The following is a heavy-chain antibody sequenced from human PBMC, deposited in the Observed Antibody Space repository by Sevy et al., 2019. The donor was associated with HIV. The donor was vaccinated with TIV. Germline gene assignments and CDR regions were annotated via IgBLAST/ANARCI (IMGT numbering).Heavy chain of an antibody. Sequence: GSLRLSCTTSGFTFSTYAMTWVRRAPGKGLEWVSTIFRNFRGVDVTYYADSVKGRFTISRDSSRNTLYLQMISLRAEDTAIYYCAGARYDSSGSFDAFDIWGQGTMVTVSS. CDR2: IFRNFRGVDVT. J-gene: IGHJ3*02. CDR1: GFTFSTYA. V-gene: IGHV3-23*01. CDR3: AGARYDSSGSFDAFDI. D-gene: IGHD3-22*01.